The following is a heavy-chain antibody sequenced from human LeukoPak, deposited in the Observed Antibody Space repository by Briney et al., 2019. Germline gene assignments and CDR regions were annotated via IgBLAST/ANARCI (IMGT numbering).Heavy chain of an antibody. CDR1: GGSFSGYY. D-gene: IGHD1-1*01. J-gene: IGHJ6*03. V-gene: IGHV4-34*01. CDR3: ARERPSYYYMDA. Sequence: SETLSLTCAVYGGSFSGYYWSWIRQPPGKGLEWIGEINHSGSTNYNPSLKSRVTISVDTSKNQFSLKLSSVTAADTAVYYCARERPSYYYMDAWGKGTTVTVSS. CDR2: INHSGST.